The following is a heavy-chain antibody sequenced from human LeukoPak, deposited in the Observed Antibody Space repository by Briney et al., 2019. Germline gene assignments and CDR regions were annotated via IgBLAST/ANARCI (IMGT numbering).Heavy chain of an antibody. J-gene: IGHJ6*02. V-gene: IGHV1-8*01. CDR3: ARRLHDYGDVDYYYGMDV. Sequence: ASVKVSCKASGYTFTSYDINWVRQATGQGLEWMGWMNPNSGNTGYAQKFQGRVTMTRNTSISTAYMELSSLRSEDTAVYYCARRLHDYGDVDYYYGMDVWGQGTTVTVSS. D-gene: IGHD4-17*01. CDR1: GYTFTSYD. CDR2: MNPNSGNT.